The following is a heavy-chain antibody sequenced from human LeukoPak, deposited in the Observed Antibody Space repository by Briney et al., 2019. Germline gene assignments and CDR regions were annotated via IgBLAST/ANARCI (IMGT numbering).Heavy chain of an antibody. Sequence: ASVKVSCKASGSTFTFYYMNWLRQAPGQGLEWMGWINPNSGGTNYAQKFQGRVTMTTDASISTAYMELSRLRSDDTAVYYCARDRDFWSGTSPFDIWGQGTMVTVSS. J-gene: IGHJ3*02. D-gene: IGHD3-3*01. CDR3: ARDRDFWSGTSPFDI. CDR1: GSTFTFYY. CDR2: INPNSGGT. V-gene: IGHV1-2*02.